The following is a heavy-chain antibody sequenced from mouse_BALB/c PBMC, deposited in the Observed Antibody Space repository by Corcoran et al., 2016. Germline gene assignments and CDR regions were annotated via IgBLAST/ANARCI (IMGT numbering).Heavy chain of an antibody. CDR3: AGVFAY. CDR2: IYWDDDK. CDR1: GFSLSTSGMG. V-gene: IGHV8-12*01. J-gene: IGHJ3*01. Sequence: QVTLKESGPGILQPSQTISLTCSFSGFSLSTSGMGVSWIRQPSGKGLEWLAHIYWDDDKRYNPSLKSRLTISKDTSSNQVFLKITSVDTADTATYYCAGVFAYWGQGTLVTVSA.